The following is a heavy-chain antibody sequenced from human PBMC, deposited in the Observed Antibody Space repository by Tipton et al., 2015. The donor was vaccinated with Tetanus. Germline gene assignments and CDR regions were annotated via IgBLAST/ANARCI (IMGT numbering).Heavy chain of an antibody. J-gene: IGHJ4*02. CDR2: SWYDGTDK. V-gene: IGHV3-33*01. Sequence: SGFIFSSYGIHWVRQAPGKGLEWVAVSWYDGTDKYYADSAKGRFTISRDNSKNTLYLQMNSLRAEDTAVYYCAREADCSGGSCFSGDFDNWGQGTQVTASS. CDR3: AREADCSGGSCFSGDFDN. CDR1: GFIFSSYG. D-gene: IGHD2-15*01.